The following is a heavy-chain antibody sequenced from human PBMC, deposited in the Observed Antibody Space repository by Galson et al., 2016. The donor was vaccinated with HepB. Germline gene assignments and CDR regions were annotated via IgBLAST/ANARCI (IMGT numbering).Heavy chain of an antibody. CDR2: ISWNSRDI. J-gene: IGHJ5*02. Sequence: SLRLSCAASGFTFDDYAMPWVRQVPGKGLEWVSGISWNSRDIVYADSVKGRFTISRDYAKNTLYLQMNSLRAEDPAFYYCAKDISGVKSWGGFDPWGQGTLVTVSS. CDR3: AKDISGVKSWGGFDP. V-gene: IGHV3-9*01. D-gene: IGHD3-10*01. CDR1: GFTFDDYA.